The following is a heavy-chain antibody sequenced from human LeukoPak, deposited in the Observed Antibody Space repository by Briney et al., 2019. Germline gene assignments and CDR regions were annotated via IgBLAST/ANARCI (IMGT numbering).Heavy chain of an antibody. D-gene: IGHD2-21*02. CDR2: ISSSSSNI. CDR3: ALGGDGFDY. CDR1: GLTFSSYS. V-gene: IGHV3-48*02. J-gene: IGHJ4*02. Sequence: GGSLRLFCAASGLTFSSYSVKGVRQAPGKGLEWVSYISSSSSNIYYADSVKDRFTISRDNAKNSLYLQMNSLRDEDTAVYYCALGGDGFDYWGQGTLVSVSS.